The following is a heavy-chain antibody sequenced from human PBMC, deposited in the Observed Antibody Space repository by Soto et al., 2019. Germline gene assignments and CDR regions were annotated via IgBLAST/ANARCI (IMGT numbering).Heavy chain of an antibody. CDR3: ATITVHASRDIDFDQ. Sequence: XGSLSLTCSVSGGSINTNQDYGGWMRQSPGQGLEWLGSIYYNGHTNYSPSLRGRVTISQDLSKNQFFLKLASLTAADTAVYYCATITVHASRDIDFDQWGRGTLVTVSS. D-gene: IGHD4-17*01. CDR1: GGSINTNQDY. J-gene: IGHJ4*02. V-gene: IGHV4-39*01. CDR2: IYYNGHT.